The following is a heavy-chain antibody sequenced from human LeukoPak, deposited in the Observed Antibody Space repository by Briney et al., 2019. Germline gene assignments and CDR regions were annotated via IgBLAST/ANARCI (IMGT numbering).Heavy chain of an antibody. Sequence: PGGSLRLSCAASGFTFSSYAMSWVRQAPGKGLEWVSAISGSGGSTYNADSVKGRFTISRDNSKNTLYLQMNSLRAEDTAVYYCAKAHGYSYGYAYYWGQGTLVTVSS. J-gene: IGHJ4*02. CDR2: ISGSGGST. V-gene: IGHV3-23*01. CDR1: GFTFSSYA. D-gene: IGHD5-18*01. CDR3: AKAHGYSYGYAYY.